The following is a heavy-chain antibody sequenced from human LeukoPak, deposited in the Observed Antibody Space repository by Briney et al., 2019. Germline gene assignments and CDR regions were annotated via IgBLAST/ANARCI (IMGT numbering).Heavy chain of an antibody. CDR2: IYYSGST. V-gene: IGHV4-39*01. Sequence: SETLSLTCTVSGGSISSSSYYWGWIRQPPGKGLEWIGSIYYSGSTYYNPSLKSRVTISVDTSKNQFSLKLSSVTAADTAVYYCASPRLLDYFDYWGQGTLVTVSS. CDR3: ASPRLLDYFDY. J-gene: IGHJ4*02. CDR1: GGSISSSSYY. D-gene: IGHD2-21*02.